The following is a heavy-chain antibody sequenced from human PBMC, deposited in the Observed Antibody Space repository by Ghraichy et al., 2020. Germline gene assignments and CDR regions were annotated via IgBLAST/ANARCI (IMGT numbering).Heavy chain of an antibody. V-gene: IGHV1-46*01. Sequence: ASVKVSCEPSGITFSSYFIHWVRRAPGQGLEWMGVIDHTIGSTIYPQKFQGRVTMTRDTSTSTVYMDLSSLRSEDTAVYYCARERSGNFDYWGQGTLVTVSS. CDR2: IDHTIGST. J-gene: IGHJ4*02. CDR1: GITFSSYF. CDR3: ARERSGNFDY. D-gene: IGHD1-26*01.